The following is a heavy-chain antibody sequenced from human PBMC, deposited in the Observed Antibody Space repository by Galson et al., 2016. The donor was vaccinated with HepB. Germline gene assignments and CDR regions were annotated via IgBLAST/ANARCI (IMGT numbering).Heavy chain of an antibody. CDR2: INPSGDST. CDR1: GYTFNNYY. CDR3: ARVGEDIVATTAGFER. D-gene: IGHD5-12*01. V-gene: IGHV1-46*02. Sequence: SVKVSCKASGYTFNNYYMHWVRQAPGQGPEWMGIINPSGDSTTYAQKFHGRITMTRDTSTSTAYMELISLTSEDTAVYYCARVGEDIVATTAGFERWGQGTLVTVSS. J-gene: IGHJ4*02.